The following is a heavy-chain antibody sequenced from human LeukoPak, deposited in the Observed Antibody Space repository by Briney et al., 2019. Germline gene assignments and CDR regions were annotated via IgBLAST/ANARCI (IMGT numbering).Heavy chain of an antibody. Sequence: SETLSLTCAVYGGSFSSYYWSWIRQPPGKGLEWIGYIYYSGSTNYNPSLKSRVTISVDTSKNQFSLKLSSVTAADTAVYYCARGGYYDSSGLDIDYWGQGTLVTVSS. CDR3: ARGGYYDSSGLDIDY. CDR2: IYYSGST. V-gene: IGHV4-59*01. J-gene: IGHJ4*02. D-gene: IGHD3-22*01. CDR1: GGSFSSYY.